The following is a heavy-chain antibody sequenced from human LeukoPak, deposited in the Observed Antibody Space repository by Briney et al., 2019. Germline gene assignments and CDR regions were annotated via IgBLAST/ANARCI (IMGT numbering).Heavy chain of an antibody. Sequence: ASVKVSCKASGYTFISYYMHWVRQAPGQGLEWMGVINPSGGSTTYAQKFQGRVTMTRDTSTSTVCMELSSLRSEDTAVYFCARSTRVIPEDYWGQGTLVTVSS. D-gene: IGHD2-21*01. CDR3: ARSTRVIPEDY. J-gene: IGHJ4*02. V-gene: IGHV1-46*01. CDR2: INPSGGST. CDR1: GYTFISYY.